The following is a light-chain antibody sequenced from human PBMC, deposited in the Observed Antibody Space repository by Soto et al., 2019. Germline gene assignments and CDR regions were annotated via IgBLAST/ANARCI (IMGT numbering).Light chain of an antibody. CDR3: QQYNNWPPTWT. CDR1: QSVRSN. J-gene: IGKJ1*01. V-gene: IGKV3-15*01. Sequence: EVVMTQSPATLSASPGERATLSCRASQSVRSNLAWYQQKPGQAPRLLIYGASTRATGIPARFSGSGSGTEFTLTISSLQSEDFALYYCQQYNNWPPTWTFGQGTKVDIK. CDR2: GAS.